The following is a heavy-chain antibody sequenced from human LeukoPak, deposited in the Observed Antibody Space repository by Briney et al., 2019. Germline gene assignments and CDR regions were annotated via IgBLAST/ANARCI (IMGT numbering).Heavy chain of an antibody. D-gene: IGHD1-1*01. CDR3: AREGGPTGGAQDY. V-gene: IGHV1-2*02. Sequence: ASVKVSCKASGYTFTGYYMHWVRQAPGQGLEWMGWINPNSGGTNYAQKFQGRVTMTTDTSTSTAYMELRSLRSDDTAVYYCAREGGPTGGAQDYWGQGTLVTVSS. J-gene: IGHJ4*02. CDR1: GYTFTGYY. CDR2: INPNSGGT.